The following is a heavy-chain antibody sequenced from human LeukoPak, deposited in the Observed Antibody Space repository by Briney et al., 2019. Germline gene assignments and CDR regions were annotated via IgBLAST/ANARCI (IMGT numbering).Heavy chain of an antibody. CDR2: IRYDGSNK. V-gene: IGHV3-30*02. CDR3: AKEGISSSYAFDY. D-gene: IGHD6-6*01. J-gene: IGHJ4*02. CDR1: GFTFSSYG. Sequence: GGSLRLSCAASGFTFSSYGMHWVRQAPGKGLEWVSFIRYDGSNKYYADSVKGRFTISRDNSKNTLYLQMNSLRAEDTAVYYCAKEGISSSYAFDYWGQGTLVTVSS.